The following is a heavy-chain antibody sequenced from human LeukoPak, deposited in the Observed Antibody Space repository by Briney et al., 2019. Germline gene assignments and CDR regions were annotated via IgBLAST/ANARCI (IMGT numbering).Heavy chain of an antibody. V-gene: IGHV4-34*01. CDR1: GGSFSGYY. Sequence: TSETLSLTCAVYGGSFSGYYWSWIRQPPGKGLEWIGEINHSGSTNYNPSLKSRVTISVDTSRNQFSLKLSSVTAADTAVYYCARERVAGPFDYWGQGTLVTVSS. CDR3: ARERVAGPFDY. CDR2: INHSGST. J-gene: IGHJ4*02. D-gene: IGHD6-19*01.